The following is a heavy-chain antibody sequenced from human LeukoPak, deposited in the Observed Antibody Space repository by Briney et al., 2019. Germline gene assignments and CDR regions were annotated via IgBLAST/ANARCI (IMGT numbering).Heavy chain of an antibody. CDR1: RFTLSSYG. CDR2: ISYDGSNR. J-gene: IGHJ4*02. V-gene: IGHV3-30*18. D-gene: IGHD3-10*01. CDR3: AKSHYRGFGELFSNFDY. Sequence: GRSLTLACAASRFTLSSYGMHCVRQAPGMGLEWVAVISYDGSNRYYADSVKGRFTISRDNSKNTLYLQMNSQRAEDTGVYYCAKSHYRGFGELFSNFDYWGQGTLVTVSS.